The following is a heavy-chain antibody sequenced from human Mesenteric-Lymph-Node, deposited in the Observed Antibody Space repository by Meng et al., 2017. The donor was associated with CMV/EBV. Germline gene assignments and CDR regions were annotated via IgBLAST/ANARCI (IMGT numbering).Heavy chain of an antibody. CDR1: GGTISGYY. CDR3: ARAAGAAEYFQH. V-gene: IGHV4-34*01. Sequence: VQLQQWGAGLLKPSGTLSLTCAVYGGTISGYYWSWIRQPPGKGLEWIGEINHSGSTNYNPSLKSRVTISVDTSKNQFSLKLSSVTAADTAVYYCARAAGAAEYFQHWGQGTLVTVSS. D-gene: IGHD1-26*01. J-gene: IGHJ1*01. CDR2: INHSGST.